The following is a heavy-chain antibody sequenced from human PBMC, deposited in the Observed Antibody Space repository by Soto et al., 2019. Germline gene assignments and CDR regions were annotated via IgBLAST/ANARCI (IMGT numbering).Heavy chain of an antibody. J-gene: IGHJ4*02. CDR1: GFTFSSYA. CDR2: ISYDGSNK. D-gene: IGHD3-22*01. CDR3: ARDGYYYDSSGYYIDY. Sequence: QVQLVESGGGVVQPGRSLRLSCAASGFTFSSYAMHWVRQAPGKGLEWVAVISYDGSNKYYADSVKGRFTISRDNSKNTLYLQMKSLRAEDTAVYYCARDGYYYDSSGYYIDYWGQGTLVTVSS. V-gene: IGHV3-30-3*01.